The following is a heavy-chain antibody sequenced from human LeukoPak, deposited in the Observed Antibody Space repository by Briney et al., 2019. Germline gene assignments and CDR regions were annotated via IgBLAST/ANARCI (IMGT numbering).Heavy chain of an antibody. CDR1: GYTFTSYD. CDR2: MSPNSGNT. V-gene: IGHV1-8*01. CDR3: ARRYCSSTSCHYFDY. D-gene: IGHD2-2*01. Sequence: ASVKVSCKASGYTFTSYDINWVRQATGQGLEWTGWMSPNSGNTGYAQKFQGRVTMTRNTSISTAYMELSSLRSEDTAVYYCARRYCSSTSCHYFDYWGQGTLVTVSS. J-gene: IGHJ4*02.